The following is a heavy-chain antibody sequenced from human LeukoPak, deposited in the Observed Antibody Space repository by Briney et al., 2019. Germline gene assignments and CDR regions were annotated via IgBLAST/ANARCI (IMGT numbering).Heavy chain of an antibody. V-gene: IGHV3-23*01. J-gene: IGHJ4*02. D-gene: IGHD3-9*01. CDR1: GFTFSSYA. CDR3: AKGYDILPGYYDY. Sequence: PGGSLSLSCAASGFTFSSYAMSWVRQAPGKGLEWVSAISGSGGSTYYADSVKGRFTISRDNSKNTLYLQMNSLRAEDTAVYYCAKGYDILPGYYDYWGQGTLVTVSS. CDR2: ISGSGGST.